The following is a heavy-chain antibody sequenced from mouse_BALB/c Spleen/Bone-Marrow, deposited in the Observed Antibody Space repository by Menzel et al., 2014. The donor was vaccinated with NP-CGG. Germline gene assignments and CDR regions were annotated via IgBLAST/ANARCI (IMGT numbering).Heavy chain of an antibody. CDR1: GFTFSSFG. D-gene: IGHD2-4*01. V-gene: IGHV5-17*02. CDR3: ARKGAMITHYYAMDY. J-gene: IGHJ4*01. Sequence: VQVVESGGGLVQPGGSRKLSCAASGFTFSSFGMHWVRQAPEKGLEWVAYISNGSSTIYYADTAKGRFTISRDNPKNTLFLQMTSLRSEDTAMYYCARKGAMITHYYAMDYWGQGTSVTVSS. CDR2: ISNGSSTI.